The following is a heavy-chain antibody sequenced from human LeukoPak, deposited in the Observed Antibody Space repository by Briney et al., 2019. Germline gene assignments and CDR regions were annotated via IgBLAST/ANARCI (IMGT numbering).Heavy chain of an antibody. CDR1: GFTFSSYS. CDR3: ARGAAAATFDY. D-gene: IGHD6-13*01. V-gene: IGHV3-21*01. J-gene: IGHJ4*02. CDR2: ISSSSSYI. Sequence: GGSLRLSCAAPGFTFSSYSMNWVRQAPGKGLEWVSSISSSSSYIYYADSVKGRFTISRDNAKNSLYLQMNSLRAEDTAVYYCARGAAAATFDYWGQGTLVTVSS.